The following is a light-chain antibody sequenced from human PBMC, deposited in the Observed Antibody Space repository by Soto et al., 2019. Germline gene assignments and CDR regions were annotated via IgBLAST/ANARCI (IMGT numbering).Light chain of an antibody. CDR2: AAS. Sequence: DIQLTQSPSFLSASVGDRVTITCRASQGISSSLAWYQQKPGKAPKLLIYAASTLHSGVPSRFSGSGSGTEFTLTIRSLQPDDFANYYCQQLNSYLALTFGGGTKVEIK. CDR1: QGISSS. V-gene: IGKV1-9*01. CDR3: QQLNSYLALT. J-gene: IGKJ4*01.